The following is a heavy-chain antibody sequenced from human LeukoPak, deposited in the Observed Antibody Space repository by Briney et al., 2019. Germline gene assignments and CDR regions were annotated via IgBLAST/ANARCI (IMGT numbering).Heavy chain of an antibody. CDR1: GXTFSYYW. CDR3: ARGGIYSYDPADY. J-gene: IGHJ4*02. D-gene: IGHD5-18*01. Sequence: QPGGSLRLSCAASGXTFSYYWMHWVRQAPGKGLVWVSRISSDGSSTNHADSVKGRLTISRDNAKNTLYLQIYSLRAEDTAVYYCARGGIYSYDPADYWGQGTLVTVSS. V-gene: IGHV3-74*01. CDR2: ISSDGSST.